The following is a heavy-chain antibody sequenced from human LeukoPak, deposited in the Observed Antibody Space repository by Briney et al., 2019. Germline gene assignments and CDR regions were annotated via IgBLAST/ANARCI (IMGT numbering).Heavy chain of an antibody. V-gene: IGHV4-34*01. CDR3: ASFDYGDTLYY. CDR2: INHSGST. J-gene: IGHJ4*02. D-gene: IGHD4-17*01. CDR1: GGSFSGYY. Sequence: SGTLSLTCAVYGGSFSGYYWSWIRQPPGKGLEWIGEINHSGSTNYNPSLKSRVTISVDTSKNQFSLKLSSVTAADTAVYYCASFDYGDTLYYWGQGTLVTVSS.